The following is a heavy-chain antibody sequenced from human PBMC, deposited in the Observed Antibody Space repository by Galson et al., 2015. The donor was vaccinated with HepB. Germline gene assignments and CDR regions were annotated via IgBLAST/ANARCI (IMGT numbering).Heavy chain of an antibody. J-gene: IGHJ4*02. CDR1: GFAFSNYV. CDR3: ARDLDNYGFFDY. D-gene: IGHD3/OR15-3a*01. V-gene: IGHV3-23*01. CDR2: ISGAANSGDST. Sequence: SLRLSCAASGFAFSNYVMNWVRQAPGKGLEWVSKISGAANSGDSTYYADSVEGRFTISRDNSKNTLYLQMDSLRAEDTAIYYCARDLDNYGFFDYWGQGILVTVSS.